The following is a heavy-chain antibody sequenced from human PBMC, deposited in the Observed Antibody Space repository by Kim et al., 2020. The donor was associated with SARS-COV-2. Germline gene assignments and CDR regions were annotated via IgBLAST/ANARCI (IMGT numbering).Heavy chain of an antibody. CDR1: GYILISYN. Sequence: ASVKVSCKASGYILISYNMHWVRQAPGQGLEWIGIIHPIGGSTVYAQKFQGRVTMTRDTSTSTVYMELNSLISEDTAVYYCARDGNNWATDYWGQGTLVTVSS. V-gene: IGHV1-46*01. CDR3: ARDGNNWATDY. CDR2: IHPIGGST. J-gene: IGHJ4*02. D-gene: IGHD1-1*01.